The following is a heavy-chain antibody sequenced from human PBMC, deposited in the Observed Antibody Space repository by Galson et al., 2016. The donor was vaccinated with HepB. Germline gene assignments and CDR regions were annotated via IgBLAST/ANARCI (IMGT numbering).Heavy chain of an antibody. CDR1: GYTFTNYY. CDR3: ARGHCTRTNCYWNFDH. D-gene: IGHD2-2*01. J-gene: IGHJ4*02. CDR2: IHTDNGDT. Sequence: SVKVSCKVSGYTFTNYYISWVRQAPGQGLEWLGWIHTDNGDTNYAHIVQGRVTMTTDTSTTTAYMELTSLRSDDTAVYYCARGHCTRTNCYWNFDHWGQETLVTVSS. V-gene: IGHV1-18*01.